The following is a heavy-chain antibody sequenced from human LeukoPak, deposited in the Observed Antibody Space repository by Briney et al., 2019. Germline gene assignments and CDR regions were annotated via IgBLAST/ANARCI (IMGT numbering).Heavy chain of an antibody. J-gene: IGHJ5*02. Sequence: SETLSLTCTVSGGSISNYYWNWVRQTPGKGLEWVGYIYYTGNTNYKTSLKRRVTISVDTCKNKFSLKMSSVTAADTAVYYCARYRLQLQSWGQGTLVTVSS. V-gene: IGHV4-59*01. D-gene: IGHD1-1*01. CDR3: ARYRLQLQS. CDR1: GGSISNYY. CDR2: IYYTGNT.